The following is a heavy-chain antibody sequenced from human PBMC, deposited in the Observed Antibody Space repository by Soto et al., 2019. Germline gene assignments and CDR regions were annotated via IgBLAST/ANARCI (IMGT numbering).Heavy chain of an antibody. CDR3: ARSYSGGDAYFYY. CDR2: IYQSGST. CDR1: GGSISSGGYA. D-gene: IGHD2-21*02. V-gene: IGHV4-30-2*01. J-gene: IGHJ4*02. Sequence: SETLSLTCAVSGGSISSGGYAWAWIRQPPGKGLEWVGYIYQSGSTYYNPSLKSRVTIAADRSKNQFSLNLASVTAADTAVYYCARSYSGGDAYFYYWGQRTVVTVSA.